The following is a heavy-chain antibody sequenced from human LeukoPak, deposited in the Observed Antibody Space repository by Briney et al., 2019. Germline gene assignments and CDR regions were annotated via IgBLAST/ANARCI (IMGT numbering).Heavy chain of an antibody. V-gene: IGHV3-7*01. CDR1: GFTFSSCW. Sequence: GGSLRLSCAASGFTFSSCWMSWVRQAPGKGLEWVANINEDGSEKNYVDSVKGRFTISRDNAQNSLYLQMDSLRAEDTAVYYCARDLHPGEYYFDYWGQGTLVTVSS. CDR2: INEDGSEK. CDR3: ARDLHPGEYYFDY. D-gene: IGHD4-11*01. J-gene: IGHJ4*02.